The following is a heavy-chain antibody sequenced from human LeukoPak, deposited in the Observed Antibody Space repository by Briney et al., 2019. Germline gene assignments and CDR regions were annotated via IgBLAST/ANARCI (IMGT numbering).Heavy chain of an antibody. CDR1: GFTLSSYG. Sequence: GGSLRLSCAASGFTLSSYGMHWVRQAPGKGLEWVAFIRYDGSNKYYADSVKGRFTISRDNSKNTLYLQMNSLRAEDTAVYYCAKGHDYGGYTLQDWGQGTLVTVSS. V-gene: IGHV3-30*02. CDR3: AKGHDYGGYTLQD. J-gene: IGHJ4*02. D-gene: IGHD4-17*01. CDR2: IRYDGSNK.